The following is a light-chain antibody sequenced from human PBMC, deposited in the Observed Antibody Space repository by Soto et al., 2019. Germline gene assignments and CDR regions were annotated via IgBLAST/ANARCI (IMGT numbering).Light chain of an antibody. CDR3: QQANSFPLT. CDR2: TTS. V-gene: IGKV1-12*01. Sequence: DIQMTQSPSSVSASVGDRVTITCRTSQGINNWLAWYQQKPGEPPKLLIYTTSNLQGGFPSRFSGSGSGTDFTLTISSLQPEDFATYYCQQANSFPLTFGGGTKVEIK. CDR1: QGINNW. J-gene: IGKJ4*01.